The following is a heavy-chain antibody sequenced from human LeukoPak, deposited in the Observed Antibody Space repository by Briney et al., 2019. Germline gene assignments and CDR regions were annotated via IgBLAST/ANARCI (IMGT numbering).Heavy chain of an antibody. D-gene: IGHD3-22*01. CDR2: IRSKAYGGTT. Sequence: PGRSLRLSCTASGFSFGNYAMSWVRQAPGKGLEWVGFIRSKAYGGTTEYAASVKDRFTISRDDSKSIAYLQMNSLKTEDTAVYYCTKYYYDSSGYYYSDYWGQGTLVTVSS. J-gene: IGHJ4*02. CDR3: TKYYYDSSGYYYSDY. CDR1: GFSFGNYA. V-gene: IGHV3-49*04.